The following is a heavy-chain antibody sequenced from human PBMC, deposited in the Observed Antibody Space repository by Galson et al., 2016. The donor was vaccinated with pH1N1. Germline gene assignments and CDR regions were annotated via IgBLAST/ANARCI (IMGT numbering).Heavy chain of an antibody. J-gene: IGHJ4*02. CDR1: GYTFTDYD. D-gene: IGHD2-15*01. CDR3: ARGGYCSGGGCYDVFDY. Sequence: SVKVSCKASGYTFTDYDINWVRQGTGQGLEWMGWMNPNNDNTGYAQKFQGRVTMTRNTSISTAYMERSSLRSEDTAVYDCARGGYCSGGGCYDVFDYWGQGTLVTVS. CDR2: MNPNNDNT. V-gene: IGHV1-8*01.